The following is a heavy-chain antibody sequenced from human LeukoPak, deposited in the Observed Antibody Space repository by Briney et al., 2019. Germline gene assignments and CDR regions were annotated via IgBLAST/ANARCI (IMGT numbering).Heavy chain of an antibody. V-gene: IGHV1-69*05. CDR2: IIPIFGTA. D-gene: IGHD3-3*01. Sequence: ASVKVSCKASGGTFSSYAISWVRQAPGQGLEWMGGIIPIFGTANYAQKFQGRVTITRDTSASTAYMELSSLRSEDTAVYYCARDLRPDGVESVDYWGQGTLVTVSS. J-gene: IGHJ4*02. CDR1: GGTFSSYA. CDR3: ARDLRPDGVESVDY.